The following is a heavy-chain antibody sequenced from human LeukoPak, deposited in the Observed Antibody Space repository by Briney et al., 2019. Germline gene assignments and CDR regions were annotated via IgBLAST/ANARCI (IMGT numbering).Heavy chain of an antibody. CDR1: GYTFTSYG. CDR3: ARDRRSGSYPDY. J-gene: IGHJ4*02. CDR2: ISAYNGNT. Sequence: ASVKVSCKASGYTFTSYGISWVRQARGQGLEWMGWISAYNGNTNYAQKLQGRVTMTTDTSTSTAYMELRSLRSDDTAVYYCARDRRSGSYPDYWGQGTLVTVSS. D-gene: IGHD3-10*01. V-gene: IGHV1-18*01.